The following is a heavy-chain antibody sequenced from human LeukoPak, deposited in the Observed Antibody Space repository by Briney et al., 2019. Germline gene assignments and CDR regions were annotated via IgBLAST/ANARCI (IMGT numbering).Heavy chain of an antibody. CDR3: AKEAIETNFEYDSSGYHPLDY. D-gene: IGHD3-22*01. V-gene: IGHV3-43D*03. CDR2: ISWDGGST. Sequence: GGSLRLSCAASGFTFDDYAMHWVRQAPGKGLEWVSLISWDGGSTYYADSVKGRFTISRDNSKNSLYLQMNRLRAEDTALYYCAKEAIETNFEYDSSGYHPLDYWGQGTLVTVSS. CDR1: GFTFDDYA. J-gene: IGHJ4*02.